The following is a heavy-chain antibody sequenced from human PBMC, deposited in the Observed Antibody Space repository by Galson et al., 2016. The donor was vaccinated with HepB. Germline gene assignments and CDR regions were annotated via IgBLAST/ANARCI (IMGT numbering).Heavy chain of an antibody. J-gene: IGHJ4*02. Sequence: SVKVSCKASGFMLNSYGITWLRQAPGQGLEWMGWISGNNGNTNYAQNFQDRVTMTTDTSTDTASMELRSLRSDDTAIYYCTREGADNGWETRDNYWGQGTLVTVSS. D-gene: IGHD1-26*01. CDR1: GFMLNSYG. CDR3: TREGADNGWETRDNY. CDR2: ISGNNGNT. V-gene: IGHV1-18*01.